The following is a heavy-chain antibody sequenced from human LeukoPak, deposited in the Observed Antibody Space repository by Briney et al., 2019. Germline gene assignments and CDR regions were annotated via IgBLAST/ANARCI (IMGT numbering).Heavy chain of an antibody. D-gene: IGHD3-22*01. V-gene: IGHV3-30*02. J-gene: IGHJ6*02. CDR2: IRYDGSNR. CDR3: ARDGTYYYDSSGYTLGTWYYGMDV. Sequence: GGSLRLSCAASGFSFITYGIHWVRQAPGKGLEWVAFIRYDGSNRFYADSVKGRLTISRDNSKNTLYLQMNSLRAEDTAVYYCARDGTYYYDSSGYTLGTWYYGMDVWGQGTTVTVSS. CDR1: GFSFITYG.